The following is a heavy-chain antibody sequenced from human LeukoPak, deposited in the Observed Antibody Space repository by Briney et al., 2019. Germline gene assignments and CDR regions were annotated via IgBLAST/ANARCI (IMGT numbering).Heavy chain of an antibody. V-gene: IGHV4-39*01. CDR2: IYYTGST. CDR1: GVSISSSSYY. D-gene: IGHD6-19*01. Sequence: SETLSLTCTVSGVSISSSSYYWGWIRQPPGKELEWIGSIYYTGSTYYNPSLKSRVTISVDTSKNQFSLKLSSVTAADTAVYYCARHHSSGWGPGWFDPWGQGTLVTVSS. CDR3: ARHHSSGWGPGWFDP. J-gene: IGHJ5*02.